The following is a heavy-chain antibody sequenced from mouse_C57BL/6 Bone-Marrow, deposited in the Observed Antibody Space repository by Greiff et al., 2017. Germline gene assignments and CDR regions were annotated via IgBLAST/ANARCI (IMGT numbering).Heavy chain of an antibody. V-gene: IGHV1-54*01. Sequence: QVQLKESGAELVRPGTSVKVSCKASGYAFTNYLIEWVKQRPGQGLEWIGVINPGSGGTNYNEKFKGKATLTADKSSSTAYMQLSSLTSEDSAVYFCARRTGTYAMDYWGQGTSVTVSS. D-gene: IGHD4-1*01. CDR2: INPGSGGT. CDR1: GYAFTNYL. J-gene: IGHJ4*01. CDR3: ARRTGTYAMDY.